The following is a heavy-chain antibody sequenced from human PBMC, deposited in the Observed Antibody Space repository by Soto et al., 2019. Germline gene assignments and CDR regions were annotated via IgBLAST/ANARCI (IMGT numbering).Heavy chain of an antibody. CDR3: ARGRDGWGYYYYGMDV. CDR2: INHSGST. J-gene: IGHJ6*02. D-gene: IGHD3-16*01. Sequence: SETLSLTCAVYGGSFSGYYWSWIRQPPGKGLEWIGEINHSGSTNYNPSLKSRVTISVDTSKNQFSLKLSSVTAADTAVYYCARGRDGWGYYYYGMDVWGQGTTVTVS. CDR1: GGSFSGYY. V-gene: IGHV4-34*01.